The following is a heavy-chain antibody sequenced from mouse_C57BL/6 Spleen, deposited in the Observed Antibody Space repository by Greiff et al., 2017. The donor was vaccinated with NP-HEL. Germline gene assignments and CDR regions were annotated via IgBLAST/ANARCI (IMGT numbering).Heavy chain of an antibody. CDR2: ISYDGSN. CDR3: ARDRDANWDYYFDC. Sequence: VQLKQSGPGLVKPSQSLSLTCSVTGYSITSGYYWNWIRQFPGNKLEWMGYISYDGSNNYNPSLKNRISITRDTSKNQFFLKLNSVTTEETATYYCARDRDANWDYYFDCWGQGTTLTVSS. V-gene: IGHV3-6*01. J-gene: IGHJ2*01. D-gene: IGHD4-1*01. CDR1: GYSITSGYY.